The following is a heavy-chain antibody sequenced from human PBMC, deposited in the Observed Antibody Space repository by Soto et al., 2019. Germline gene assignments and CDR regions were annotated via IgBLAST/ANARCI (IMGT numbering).Heavy chain of an antibody. Sequence: QVQLVESGGGVVQPGRSLRLSCAASGFTFSSYAMHWVRQAPGKGLEWVAVISYDGSKKYYADSVKGRFTISRDNSKNTLYLQMNSLRAEDTAVYYCARDLHPPDSGWIGYYVIGYWGQGTLVTVSS. CDR3: ARDLHPPDSGWIGYYVIGY. V-gene: IGHV3-30-3*01. CDR1: GFTFSSYA. J-gene: IGHJ4*02. D-gene: IGHD3-3*01. CDR2: ISYDGSKK.